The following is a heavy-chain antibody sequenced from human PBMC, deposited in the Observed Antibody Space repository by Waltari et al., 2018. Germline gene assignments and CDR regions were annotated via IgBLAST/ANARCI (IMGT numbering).Heavy chain of an antibody. D-gene: IGHD6-19*01. J-gene: IGHJ4*02. CDR1: GFTVSSNC. V-gene: IGHV3-53*01. Sequence: EVQLVVSGGGLIQPGGSLRLSCAASGFTVSSNCMSWVRLAPGKGLGWVSVIYSGGSTYYADSVKGRFSISRDNSKNTLYLQMNSLRAEDTALYYCARAQTYRSGSLFYFDYWGQGTLVTVSS. CDR2: IYSGGST. CDR3: ARAQTYRSGSLFYFDY.